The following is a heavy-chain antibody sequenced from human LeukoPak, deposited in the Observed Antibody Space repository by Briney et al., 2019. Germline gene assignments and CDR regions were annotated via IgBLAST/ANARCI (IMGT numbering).Heavy chain of an antibody. J-gene: IGHJ6*03. CDR2: VIPFFGTA. CDR1: GGTFSSYA. V-gene: IGHV1-69*05. CDR3: ARAPRPGYGFTYYSMDV. Sequence: ASVKVSCKASGGTFSSYAISWVRHAPGHGLVWMGVVIPFFGTANYAQKFQGRVTITTDESTSTAYMELSSLRSEEKAVYYCARAPRPGYGFTYYSMDVWGKGTTVTVSS. D-gene: IGHD3-3*01.